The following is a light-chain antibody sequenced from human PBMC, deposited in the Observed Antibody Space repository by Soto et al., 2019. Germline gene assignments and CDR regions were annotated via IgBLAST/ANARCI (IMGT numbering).Light chain of an antibody. CDR2: EVV. V-gene: IGLV2-8*01. CDR3: KSYAGSNTYV. CDR1: SSDVGAYNF. Sequence: QSVLTQPASVSGSPGQSITISCTGSSSDVGAYNFVSWYQQHPGQGPKLMIFEVVQRPSGVPDRFSGSKSGNTASLTVSGLQAADEADYFCKSYAGSNTYVFGSGTKVTVL. J-gene: IGLJ1*01.